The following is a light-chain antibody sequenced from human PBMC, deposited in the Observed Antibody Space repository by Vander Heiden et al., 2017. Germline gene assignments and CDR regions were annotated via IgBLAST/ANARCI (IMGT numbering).Light chain of an antibody. V-gene: IGKV4-1*01. CDR1: QSVLYSSNNKNY. CDR3: QQYYSTP. Sequence: DIVMTQSPDSLAVSLGERATINCKSSQSVLYSSNNKNYLAWYQQKPGQPPKLLIYWASTRESGVPDRFSGSGSETDFTLTISSLQAEDVAVYYCQQYYSTPFGQGTKVEIK. CDR2: WAS. J-gene: IGKJ1*01.